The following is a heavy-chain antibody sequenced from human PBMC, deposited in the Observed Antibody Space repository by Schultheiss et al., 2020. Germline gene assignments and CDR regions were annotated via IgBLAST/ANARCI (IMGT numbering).Heavy chain of an antibody. CDR1: GFTFSSYV. V-gene: IGHV3-21*01. CDR3: AYGSGSYYFPDY. CDR2: ITGNSEYT. D-gene: IGHD3-10*01. Sequence: CGSLRLSCAASGFTFSSYVMHWVRQAPGKGLEWVSSITGNSEYTYYADSVKGRFTISRDNAKNSLYLQMNSLRAEDTAVYYCAYGSGSYYFPDYWGQGTQVTVSS. J-gene: IGHJ4*02.